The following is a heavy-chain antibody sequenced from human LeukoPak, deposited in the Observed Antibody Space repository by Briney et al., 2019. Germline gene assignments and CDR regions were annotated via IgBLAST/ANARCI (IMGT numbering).Heavy chain of an antibody. V-gene: IGHV3-33*06. CDR1: GFTFSSYS. CDR2: IWYDGSNK. D-gene: IGHD3-16*01. Sequence: GGSLRLSCAASGFTFSSYSMHWVRQAPGKGLEWVAVIWYDGSNKYYADSVKGRFTISRDNSKNTLYLQMNSLRAEDTAVYYCAKELGRRPGPMDVWGKGTTVTVSS. CDR3: AKELGRRPGPMDV. J-gene: IGHJ6*03.